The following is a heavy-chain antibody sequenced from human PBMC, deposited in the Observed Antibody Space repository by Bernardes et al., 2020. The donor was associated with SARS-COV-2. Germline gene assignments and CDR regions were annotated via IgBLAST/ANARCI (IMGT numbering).Heavy chain of an antibody. Sequence: GGSLRLSCAASGFTFDDSAMHWVRQAPGPGLEWVSGISWNSGSIGYADSVKGRFTISRDNAKNSLYLQMNSLRAEDTALYYCAAIAVAIGDYYGMDVWGQGTTVTVSS. J-gene: IGHJ6*02. V-gene: IGHV3-9*01. CDR2: ISWNSGSI. D-gene: IGHD6-19*01. CDR3: AAIAVAIGDYYGMDV. CDR1: GFTFDDSA.